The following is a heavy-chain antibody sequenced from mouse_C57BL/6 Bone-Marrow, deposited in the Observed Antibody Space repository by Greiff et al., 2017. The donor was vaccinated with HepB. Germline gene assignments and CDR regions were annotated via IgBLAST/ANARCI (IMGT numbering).Heavy chain of an antibody. J-gene: IGHJ2*01. CDR1: GFTFSSYA. Sequence: EVMLVESGGGLVKPGGSLKLSCAASGFTFSSYAMSWVRQTPEKRLEWVATISDGGSYTYYPDNVKGRFTISRDNAKNNLYLQMSHLKSEDTAMYYCARVYGSSLYYFDYWGQGTTLTVSS. CDR2: ISDGGSYT. V-gene: IGHV5-4*03. D-gene: IGHD1-1*01. CDR3: ARVYGSSLYYFDY.